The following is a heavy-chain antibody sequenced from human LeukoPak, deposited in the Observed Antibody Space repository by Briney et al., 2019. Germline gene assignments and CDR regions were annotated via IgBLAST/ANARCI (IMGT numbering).Heavy chain of an antibody. CDR1: GFTFSDYY. CDR2: ITSSGSTI. V-gene: IGHV3-11*01. Sequence: GGSLRLSCAASGFTFSDYYMSWVRQAPGKGLEWVSYITSSGSTIYYADSVMGRFTISRDNAKNSLYLQMTSLRAEDTAVYYCARDRQYSSGWYRDWGQGTLVTVSS. J-gene: IGHJ4*02. D-gene: IGHD6-19*01. CDR3: ARDRQYSSGWYRD.